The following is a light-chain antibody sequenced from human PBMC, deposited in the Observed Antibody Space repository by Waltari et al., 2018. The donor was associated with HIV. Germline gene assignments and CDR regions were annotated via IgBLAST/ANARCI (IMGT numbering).Light chain of an antibody. CDR1: HSISTW. Sequence: DIQMTQPPSTLSASVGHRVTINCRASHSISTWLAWYQQKPGKAPKLLISEASSLESGVPSRFSGSGSGTEFTLTINSLQPDDFATYYCQQYNSYPLTFGGGTKVEIK. J-gene: IGKJ4*01. V-gene: IGKV1-5*03. CDR3: QQYNSYPLT. CDR2: EAS.